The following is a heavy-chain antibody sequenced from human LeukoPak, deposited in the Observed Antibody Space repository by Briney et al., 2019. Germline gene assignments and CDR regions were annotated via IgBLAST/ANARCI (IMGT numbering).Heavy chain of an antibody. D-gene: IGHD3-10*01. Sequence: PSETLSLTCTVSGGSISSGSYYWSWIRQPAGKGLEWIGRIYTSGSTNYNPSLKSRVTISVDTSKNQFSLKLSSVTAADTAVYYCARDPVTMVRGEGGAWFDPWGQGTLVTVSS. V-gene: IGHV4-61*02. CDR1: GGSISSGSYY. J-gene: IGHJ5*02. CDR3: ARDPVTMVRGEGGAWFDP. CDR2: IYTSGST.